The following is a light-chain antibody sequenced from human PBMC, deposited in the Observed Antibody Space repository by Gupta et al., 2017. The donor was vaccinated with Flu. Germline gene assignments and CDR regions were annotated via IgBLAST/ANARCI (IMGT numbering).Light chain of an antibody. CDR3: QQADSFPLT. Sequence: DIQMTQSPSSVSASVGDRVSIACRASQGVSRCLAWYQQKPGKAPNLLINAASSWQSGVPLRFSGSGSGTEFTLTISSLQPEDFATYFCQQADSFPLTFGQGTRLEIK. J-gene: IGKJ5*01. CDR2: AAS. CDR1: QGVSRC. V-gene: IGKV1-12*01.